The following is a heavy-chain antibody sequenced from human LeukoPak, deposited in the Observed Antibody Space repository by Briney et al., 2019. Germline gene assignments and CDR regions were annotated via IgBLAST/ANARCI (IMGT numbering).Heavy chain of an antibody. CDR1: GGSISSGSYY. CDR3: ARDSPLYDYDSSGSSLPAEYFQH. J-gene: IGHJ1*01. CDR2: IYTSGST. V-gene: IGHV4-61*02. D-gene: IGHD3-22*01. Sequence: SQTLSLTCTVSGGSISSGSYYWSWIRQPAGKGLEWIGRIYTSGSTNYNPSLKSRVTISVDTSKNQFSLKLSSVTAADTAVYYCARDSPLYDYDSSGSSLPAEYFQHWGQGTLVTVSS.